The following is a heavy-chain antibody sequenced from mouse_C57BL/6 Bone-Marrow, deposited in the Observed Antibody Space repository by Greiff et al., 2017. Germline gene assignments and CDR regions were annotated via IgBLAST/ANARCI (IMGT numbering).Heavy chain of an antibody. J-gene: IGHJ3*01. V-gene: IGHV3-6*01. D-gene: IGHD3-3*01. CDR2: ISYDGSN. CDR3: ARERAY. Sequence: EESGPGLVKPSQSLSLTCSVTGYSITSGYYWNWIRQFPGNKLEWMSYISYDGSNNYNPSLKNRISITRDTSKNQFFLKLNSVTTEETATYYCARERAYWGQGTLVTVSA. CDR1: GYSITSGYY.